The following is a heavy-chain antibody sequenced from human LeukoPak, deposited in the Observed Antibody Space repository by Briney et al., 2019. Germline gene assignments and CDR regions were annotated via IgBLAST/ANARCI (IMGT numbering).Heavy chain of an antibody. Sequence: GGSLRLSCAASGFTFSSYSMNWVRQAPGKGLEWVSSITSSSTYIYYADSVKGRFTISRDNAKNSLYLQMNSLRAEDTAVYYCARGGDNYGYNFDYWGQGTLVTVSS. CDR1: GFTFSSYS. J-gene: IGHJ4*02. V-gene: IGHV3-21*01. D-gene: IGHD5-18*01. CDR2: ITSSSTYI. CDR3: ARGGDNYGYNFDY.